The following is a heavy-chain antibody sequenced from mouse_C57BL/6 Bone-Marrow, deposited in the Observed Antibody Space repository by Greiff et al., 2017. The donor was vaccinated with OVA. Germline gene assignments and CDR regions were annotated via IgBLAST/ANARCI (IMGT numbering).Heavy chain of an antibody. V-gene: IGHV1-15*01. CDR3: TKLGWYFDV. CDR1: GYTFTDYE. CDR2: IDPETGGT. Sequence: QVHVKQSGAELVRPGASVTLSCKASGYTFTDYEMHWVKQTPVHGLEWIGAIDPETGGTAYNQKFKGKAILTADKSSSTAYMELRSLTSEDSAVYYCTKLGWYFDVWGTGTTVTVSS. J-gene: IGHJ1*03. D-gene: IGHD4-1*01.